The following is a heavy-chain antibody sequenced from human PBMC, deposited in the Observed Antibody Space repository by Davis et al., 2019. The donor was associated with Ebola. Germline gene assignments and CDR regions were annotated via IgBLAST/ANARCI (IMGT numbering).Heavy chain of an antibody. CDR2: IRSKANSYAT. J-gene: IGHJ6*02. D-gene: IGHD2-2*01. Sequence: GESLKISCAASGFTFSGSAMHWVRQASGKGLEWVGRIRSKANSYATAYAASVKGRFTISRDDSKNTAYLQMNSLKTEDTAVYYCTRPGYCSSTSCYLSGRMDVWGQGTTVTVSS. CDR3: TRPGYCSSTSCYLSGRMDV. V-gene: IGHV3-73*01. CDR1: GFTFSGSA.